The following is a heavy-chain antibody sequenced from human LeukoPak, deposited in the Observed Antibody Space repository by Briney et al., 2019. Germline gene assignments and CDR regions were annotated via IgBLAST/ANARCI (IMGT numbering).Heavy chain of an antibody. V-gene: IGHV1-69*06. J-gene: IGHJ4*02. Sequence: ASVKVSCKASGYTFTCYYMHWVRQAPGQGLEWMGGIIPIFGTVNYAQKFQGRVTITADKSTSTAYMELSSLRSEDTAVFYCARDYAYDILTGYYRTIGYWGQGTLVTVSS. CDR1: GYTFTCYY. D-gene: IGHD3-9*01. CDR2: IIPIFGTV. CDR3: ARDYAYDILTGYYRTIGY.